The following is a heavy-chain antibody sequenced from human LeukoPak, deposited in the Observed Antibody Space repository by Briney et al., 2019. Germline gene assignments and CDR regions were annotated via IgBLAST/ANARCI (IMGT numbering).Heavy chain of an antibody. D-gene: IGHD2-2*01. CDR2: IYYGGST. Sequence: SETLSLTCTVSGGSVSSRSYYWGWIRQPPGKGLEWIGSIYYGGSTFYSPSLKGRVSISVDMSKKQISLKLRAVTAADTAMYYCASVVDSSLSDGYWGQGTLVTVSS. CDR3: ASVVDSSLSDGY. J-gene: IGHJ4*02. V-gene: IGHV4-39*01. CDR1: GGSVSSRSYY.